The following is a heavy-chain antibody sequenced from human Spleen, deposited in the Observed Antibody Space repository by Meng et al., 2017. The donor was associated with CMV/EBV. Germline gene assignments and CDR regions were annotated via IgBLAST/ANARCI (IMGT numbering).Heavy chain of an antibody. V-gene: IGHV4-4*07. D-gene: IGHD3-3*01. Sequence: QGQPPGSGPGLVKPSETLSLTCTVSGGSISSYYWSWIRQPAGKGLEWIGRIYTSGSTNYNPSLKSRVTMSVDTSKNQFSLKLSSVTAADTAVYYCARGRFLEWLLPNNWFDPWGQGTLVTVSS. CDR3: ARGRFLEWLLPNNWFDP. CDR1: GGSISSYY. CDR2: IYTSGST. J-gene: IGHJ5*02.